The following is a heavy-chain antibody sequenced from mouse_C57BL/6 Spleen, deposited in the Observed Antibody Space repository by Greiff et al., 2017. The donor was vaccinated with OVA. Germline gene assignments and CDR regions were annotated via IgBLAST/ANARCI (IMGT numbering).Heavy chain of an antibody. J-gene: IGHJ4*01. V-gene: IGHV2-2*01. CDR1: GFSLTSYG. D-gene: IGHD1-1*01. CDR2: IWSGGST. CDR3: ARGGGSLHYYAMDY. Sequence: QVQLKESGPGLVQPSQSLSITCTVSGFSLTSYGVHWVRQSPGKGLEWLGVIWSGGSTDYNAAFISRLSISKDNSKSQVFFKMNSLQADDTAIDYCARGGGSLHYYAMDYWGQGTSVTVSS.